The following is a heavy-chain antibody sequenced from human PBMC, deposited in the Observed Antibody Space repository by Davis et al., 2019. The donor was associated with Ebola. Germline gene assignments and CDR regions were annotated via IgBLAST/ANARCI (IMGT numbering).Heavy chain of an antibody. D-gene: IGHD3-9*01. Sequence: AASVKVSCKASGYTFSIYDFNWVRQAAGQGLEWMGWMNPHTGYTGYARKFQGRVTITRDTSASTVYMELSSLRSEDTAVYYCARDTGIRYVSLGYWGQGTLVTVSS. CDR2: MNPHTGYT. CDR1: GYTFSIYD. V-gene: IGHV1-8*01. CDR3: ARDTGIRYVSLGY. J-gene: IGHJ4*02.